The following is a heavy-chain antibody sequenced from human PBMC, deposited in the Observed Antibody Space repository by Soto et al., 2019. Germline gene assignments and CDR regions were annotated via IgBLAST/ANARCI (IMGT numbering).Heavy chain of an antibody. J-gene: IGHJ4*02. D-gene: IGHD3-10*01. CDR2: ISASGSNS. CDR1: AFIDSDDG. V-gene: IGHV3-23*01. Sequence: PGWCVRHCCAACAFIDSDDGRTLVRQRPGQGLEWISSISASGSNSYHADSVKGRFTISRYTSINTLYLQMNSLRVEDTAVYYCAKRPLEVWFAEVLLNSPGLVAFDYWAQGVLVTFFS. CDR3: AKRPLEVWFAEVLLNSPGLVAFDY.